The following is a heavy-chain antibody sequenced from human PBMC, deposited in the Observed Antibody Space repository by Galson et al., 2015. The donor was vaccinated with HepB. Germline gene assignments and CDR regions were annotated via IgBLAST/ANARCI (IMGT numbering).Heavy chain of an antibody. D-gene: IGHD6-19*01. CDR2: ISSSSSTI. CDR3: ARGGQWLVRWTYYYGMDV. CDR1: GFTFSSYS. V-gene: IGHV3-48*04. J-gene: IGHJ6*02. Sequence: LSCAASGFTFSSYSMNWVRQAPGKGLEWVSYISSSSSTIYYADSVKGRFTISRDNAKNSLYLQMNSLRAEDTAVYYCARGGQWLVRWTYYYGMDVWGQGTTVTVSS.